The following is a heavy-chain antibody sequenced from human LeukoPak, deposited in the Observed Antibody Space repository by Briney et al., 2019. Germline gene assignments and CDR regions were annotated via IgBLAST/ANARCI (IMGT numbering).Heavy chain of an antibody. CDR1: GGSIISSSFY. Sequence: PSETLPLTCTVSGGSIISSSFYWGWIRQPPGKGLEWIGTIYHSGSPYYNPSLNSRVTISGDTSKNQFSLKLSSVTAADTAVYYWAKDYGDYSLAWGQGTLVTVSS. CDR3: AKDYGDYSLA. D-gene: IGHD4-17*01. J-gene: IGHJ5*02. V-gene: IGHV4-39*02. CDR2: IYHSGSP.